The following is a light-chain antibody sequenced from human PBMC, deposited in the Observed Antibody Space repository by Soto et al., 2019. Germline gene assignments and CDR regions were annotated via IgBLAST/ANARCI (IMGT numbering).Light chain of an antibody. CDR2: GAS. V-gene: IGKV3-15*01. Sequence: ETVMTQSPATLSMSPGERVTLSCRASQSVSTNVAWYQQKPGQAPRLLIYGASTRATGIPPRFSGSGYATEFTLNISSLQTEDFAVYYCQQYNYRPPYTFGQGTKLEMK. CDR3: QQYNYRPPYT. CDR1: QSVSTN. J-gene: IGKJ2*01.